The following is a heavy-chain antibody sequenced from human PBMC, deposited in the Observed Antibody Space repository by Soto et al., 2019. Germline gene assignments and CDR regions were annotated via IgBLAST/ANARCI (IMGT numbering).Heavy chain of an antibody. Sequence: SVKVSCKASGFTFTSSAVQWVRQARGQRLEWIGWIVVGSGNTNYAQKFQERVTITRDMSTSTAYMELSSLRSEDTAVYYCAVGAYYDFWSGYLDYYYYGMDVWGQGTTVTVSS. J-gene: IGHJ6*02. D-gene: IGHD3-3*01. CDR2: IVVGSGNT. CDR3: AVGAYYDFWSGYLDYYYYGMDV. CDR1: GFTFTSSA. V-gene: IGHV1-58*01.